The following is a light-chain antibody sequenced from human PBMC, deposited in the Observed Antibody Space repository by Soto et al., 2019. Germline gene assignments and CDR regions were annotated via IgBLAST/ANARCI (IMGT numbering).Light chain of an antibody. CDR2: DVS. CDR1: SSDFGAYDY. Sequence: QSALTQPASVSGSPGQSITISCTGSSSDFGAYDYVSWYQQYPGKAPKLIIYDVSYRPSGVSHRFSGSKSDNTASLTISGLQAEDEADYYCNSYTTYSSAVLFGGGTKLTVL. J-gene: IGLJ2*01. V-gene: IGLV2-14*01. CDR3: NSYTTYSSAVL.